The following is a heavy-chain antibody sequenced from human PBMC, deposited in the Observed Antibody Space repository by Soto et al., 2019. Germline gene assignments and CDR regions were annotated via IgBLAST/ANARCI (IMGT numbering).Heavy chain of an antibody. V-gene: IGHV1-58*01. D-gene: IGHD6-19*01. CDR3: AAGLPVAGGYYCYGKEV. J-gene: IGHJ6*02. CDR1: GFTFTCSA. CDR2: IVVASANT. Sequence: GASVKVSWKASGFTFTCSAVQWVRQARGQRLEWVGWIVVASANTNYAQKFQEGVTITREMSTRTAYMELSRLRSEDTAVYYCAAGLPVAGGYYCYGKEVWARGTTVPVSS.